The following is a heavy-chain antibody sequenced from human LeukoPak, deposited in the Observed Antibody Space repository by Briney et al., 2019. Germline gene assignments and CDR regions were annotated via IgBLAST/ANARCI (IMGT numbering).Heavy chain of an antibody. CDR1: GGTFSSYA. D-gene: IGHD3-22*01. V-gene: IGHV1-69*04. CDR2: IIPILGIA. J-gene: IGHJ4*02. Sequence: SVKVSCKASGGTFSSYAISWVRQAPGQGLEWMGRIIPILGIANYAQKFQGRVTITADKSTSTAYMELSSLRSEDTAVYYCARAYYYDSSGYYYVSGSVFDYWGQGTLVTVSS. CDR3: ARAYYYDSSGYYYVSGSVFDY.